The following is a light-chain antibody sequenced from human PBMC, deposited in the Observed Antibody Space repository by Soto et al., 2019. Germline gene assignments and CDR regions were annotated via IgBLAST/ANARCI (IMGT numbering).Light chain of an antibody. CDR2: GAS. CDR3: QQYGTSPT. CDR1: QSVDSTY. V-gene: IGKV3-20*01. J-gene: IGKJ4*01. Sequence: EIVLTQSPGTLSLSPGERATLSCRASQSVDSTYSAWFQQKPGQPPRLLIYGASRRATGIPDRFSGSGSGTDFTLTISRLEPEDFAVYYCQQYGTSPTFGGGTRWIS.